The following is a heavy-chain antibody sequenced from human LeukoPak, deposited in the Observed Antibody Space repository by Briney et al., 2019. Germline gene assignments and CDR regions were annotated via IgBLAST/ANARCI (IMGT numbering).Heavy chain of an antibody. Sequence: SETLSLTCTVSGGSISSYYWSWIRQPPGKGLEWIGYIYYSGSTNYNPSLKSRVTISVDTSKNQFSLKLSSVTAADTAVYYCARGVEQWLPFDYWGQGTLVTVSS. CDR3: ARGVEQWLPFDY. V-gene: IGHV4-59*12. CDR1: GGSISSYY. J-gene: IGHJ4*02. D-gene: IGHD6-19*01. CDR2: IYYSGST.